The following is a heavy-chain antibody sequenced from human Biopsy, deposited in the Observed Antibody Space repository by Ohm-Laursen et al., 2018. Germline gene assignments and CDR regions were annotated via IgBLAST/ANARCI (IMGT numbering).Heavy chain of an antibody. CDR3: AADINVWNVNY. D-gene: IGHD1-1*01. CDR2: FAPENGKT. V-gene: IGHV1-24*01. Sequence: SVKVSCKVSGYTLNELSMHWVRQVPGKGLEWMGGFAPENGKTVYAQNFQARVSLTEDASTDTAYMELSSLRSEDTAVYYCAADINVWNVNYWGQGTQVTVSS. CDR1: GYTLNELS. J-gene: IGHJ4*02.